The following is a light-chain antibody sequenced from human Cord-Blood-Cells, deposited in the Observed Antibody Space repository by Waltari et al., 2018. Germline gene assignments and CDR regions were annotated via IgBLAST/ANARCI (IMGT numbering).Light chain of an antibody. CDR3: QSYDSSLSGSRV. CDR1: RSHIGASSA. Sequence: QSVLTPPPSVSGAPGQRVTISCTGSRSHIGASSAVHSSQQLPGTPPKPLIYGNSNRPSGVPDRFSGSKSGTSASLAITGLQAEDEADYYCQSYDSSLSGSRVFGGGTKLTVL. CDR2: GNS. J-gene: IGLJ3*02. V-gene: IGLV1-40*01.